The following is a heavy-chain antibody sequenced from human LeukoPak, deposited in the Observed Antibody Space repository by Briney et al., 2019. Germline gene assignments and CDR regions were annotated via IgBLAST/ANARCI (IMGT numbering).Heavy chain of an antibody. V-gene: IGHV4-34*01. CDR1: GYSISSGYY. CDR2: INHSGST. CDR3: ARENYYDSSGYYWGYYYYYMDV. J-gene: IGHJ6*03. D-gene: IGHD3-22*01. Sequence: SETLSLTCAVSGYSISSGYYWSWIRQPPGKGLEWIGEINHSGSTNYNPSLKSRVTISVDTSKNQFSLKLSSVTAADTAVYYCARENYYDSSGYYWGYYYYYMDVWGKGTTATVSS.